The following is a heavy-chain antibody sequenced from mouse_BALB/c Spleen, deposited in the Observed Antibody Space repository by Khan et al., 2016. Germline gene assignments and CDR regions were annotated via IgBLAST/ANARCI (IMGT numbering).Heavy chain of an antibody. D-gene: IGHD1-1*01. CDR3: ASYYGSSYDYFDY. V-gene: IGHV1-87*01. CDR1: GYTFTSYW. Sequence: QVQLQQPGAELARPGASVKLSCKASGYTFTSYWMQWVKQRPGQGLEWIGAIYPGDGDTRYTQKFKGKTTLTADKSSSTAYMQPSSLASEDSAVYYCASYYGSSYDYFDYWGQGTTLTVSS. J-gene: IGHJ2*01. CDR2: IYPGDGDT.